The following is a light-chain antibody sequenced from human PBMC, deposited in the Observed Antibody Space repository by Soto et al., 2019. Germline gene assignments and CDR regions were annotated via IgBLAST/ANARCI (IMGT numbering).Light chain of an antibody. CDR3: AAWYASLNGYV. CDR2: SNT. CDR1: SSNIGSNT. Sequence: QSVLTQPPSASGTPGQRVTISCSGSSSNIGSNTVNWYKQLPGTDPKLLIFSNTQRPSVCPDRFSGSRSGTSASLAISGIQSDDESDYYCAAWYASLNGYVFGTGTKLTVL. V-gene: IGLV1-44*01. J-gene: IGLJ1*01.